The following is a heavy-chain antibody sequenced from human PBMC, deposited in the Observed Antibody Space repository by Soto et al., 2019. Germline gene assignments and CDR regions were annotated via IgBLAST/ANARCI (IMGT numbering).Heavy chain of an antibody. CDR2: IIPIFGTA. J-gene: IGHJ6*02. V-gene: IGHV1-69*13. D-gene: IGHD3-10*01. CDR3: ARASFGELLQNYYYYGMDV. Sequence: SVKVSCKASGGTFSSYAISWVRQAPGQGLGWMGGIIPIFGTANYAQKFQGRVTITADESTSTAYMELSSLRSEDTAVYYCARASFGELLQNYYYYGMDVWGQGTTVTVSS. CDR1: GGTFSSYA.